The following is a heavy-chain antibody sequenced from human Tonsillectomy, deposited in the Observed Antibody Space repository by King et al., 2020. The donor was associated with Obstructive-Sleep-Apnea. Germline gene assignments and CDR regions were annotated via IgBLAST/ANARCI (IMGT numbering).Heavy chain of an antibody. J-gene: IGHJ6*02. Sequence: QLQESGPGLVKPSETLSLTCTVSGGSISSGGYYWSWIRQHPGKGLEWIGYIYYSGSTYYNPSLKSRVTISVDTSKNQLSLKLSSVTAADTAVYYCARCQGSDYYYGMDVWGQGTTVTVSS. CDR3: ARCQGSDYYYGMDV. D-gene: IGHD6-6*01. V-gene: IGHV4-31*03. CDR1: GGSISSGGYY. CDR2: IYYSGST.